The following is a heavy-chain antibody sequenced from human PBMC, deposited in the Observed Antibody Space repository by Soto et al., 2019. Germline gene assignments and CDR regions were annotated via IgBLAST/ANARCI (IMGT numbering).Heavy chain of an antibody. D-gene: IGHD3-10*01. J-gene: IGHJ5*02. CDR2: INHSGST. CDR1: GGSFSGYY. V-gene: IGHV4-34*01. CDR3: ARGQGGRTMVRGVITNNWFDP. Sequence: SETLCLTCAVYGGSFSGYYWSWIRQPPGKGLEWIGEINHSGSTNYNPSLKSRVTISVDTSKNQFSLKLSSVTAADTAVYYCARGQGGRTMVRGVITNNWFDPWGQGTMVTVSS.